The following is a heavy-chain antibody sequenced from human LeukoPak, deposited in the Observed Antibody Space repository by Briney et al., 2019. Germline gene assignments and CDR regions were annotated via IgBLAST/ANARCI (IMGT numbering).Heavy chain of an antibody. CDR2: INPNSGGT. CDR1: GYTFTGYY. J-gene: IGHJ4*02. D-gene: IGHD3-22*01. CDR3: ARTRSNYYYDSSGYYHAFDY. V-gene: IGHV1-2*02. Sequence: GASVKVSCKASGYTFTGYYMRWVRQAPGQGLEWMGWINPNSGGTNYAQKFQGRVTMTRDTSISTAYMELSRLRSDDTAVYYCARTRSNYYYDSSGYYHAFDYWGQGTLVTVSS.